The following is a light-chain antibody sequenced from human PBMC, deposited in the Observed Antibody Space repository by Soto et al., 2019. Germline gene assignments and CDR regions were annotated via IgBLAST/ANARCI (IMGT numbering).Light chain of an antibody. Sequence: DIQMTQSPSTLSASVGDRVTITCRASQSISSWLAWYQQKPGKAPKLLIYDASSLESGVPSRFSGSGSGTEFTLTISSLQPDDFATYYCQQYNSYSYTFGQGITVDIX. V-gene: IGKV1-5*01. CDR2: DAS. J-gene: IGKJ2*01. CDR1: QSISSW. CDR3: QQYNSYSYT.